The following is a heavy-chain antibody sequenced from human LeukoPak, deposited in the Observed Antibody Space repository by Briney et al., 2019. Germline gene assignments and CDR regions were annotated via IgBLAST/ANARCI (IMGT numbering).Heavy chain of an antibody. CDR3: ARGKGYCSGVSCYSYYYGMDV. D-gene: IGHD2-15*01. Sequence: SETLSLTCTVSGGSISSSSYYWGWIRQPPGKGLEWIGSVYYSGSTYYNPSLKSRVTISVDTSKNQFSLKLSSVTAADTAVYYCARGKGYCSGVSCYSYYYGMDVWGQGTTVTVSS. J-gene: IGHJ6*02. CDR1: GGSISSSSYY. CDR2: VYYSGST. V-gene: IGHV4-39*07.